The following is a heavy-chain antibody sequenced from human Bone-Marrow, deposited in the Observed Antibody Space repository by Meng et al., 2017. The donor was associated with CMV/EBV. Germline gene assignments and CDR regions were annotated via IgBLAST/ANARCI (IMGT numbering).Heavy chain of an antibody. J-gene: IGHJ5*02. D-gene: IGHD2-15*01. CDR2: INHSGST. V-gene: IGHV4-34*01. CDR3: ARAYSDNWFDP. CDR1: GGSFSGYY. Sequence: SETLSLTCAVYGGSFSGYYWSWIRQPPGKGLEWIGEINHSGSTNYNPSLKSRVTISVDTSKNQFSLKLSSVTAADTAVYYCARAYSDNWFDPWGHGTLVTVSS.